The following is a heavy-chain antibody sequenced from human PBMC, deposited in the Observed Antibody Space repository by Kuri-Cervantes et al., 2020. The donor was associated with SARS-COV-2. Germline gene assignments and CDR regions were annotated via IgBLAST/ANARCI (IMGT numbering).Heavy chain of an antibody. CDR1: GGSISSSNW. J-gene: IGHJ5*02. CDR2: IYHSGRT. Sequence: SETLSLTCAVSGGSISSSNWWSWVRQPPGKGLGWIGEIYHSGRTNYNPSLKSRVTISVDTSKNQFSLKLSSVTAADTAVYYCARHVKVVLVVAAMSWFDPWGRGTLVTVSS. CDR3: ARHVKVVLVVAAMSWFDP. D-gene: IGHD2-15*01. V-gene: IGHV4-4*02.